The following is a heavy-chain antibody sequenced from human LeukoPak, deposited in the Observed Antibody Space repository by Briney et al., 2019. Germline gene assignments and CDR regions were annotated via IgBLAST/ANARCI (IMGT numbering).Heavy chain of an antibody. D-gene: IGHD1-26*01. J-gene: IGHJ4*02. CDR1: GYTLTELS. Sequence: GASVKVSCKVSGYTLTELSMHWVRQAPGKGLEWMGGFDPEDGETIYAQKFQGRVTMTEDTSTDTAYMELSSLRSEDTAVYYCATSGEKVGATDYWGQGTLVTVSP. V-gene: IGHV1-24*01. CDR3: ATSGEKVGATDY. CDR2: FDPEDGET.